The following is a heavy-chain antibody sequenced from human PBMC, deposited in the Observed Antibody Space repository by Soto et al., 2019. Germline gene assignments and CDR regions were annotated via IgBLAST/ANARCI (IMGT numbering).Heavy chain of an antibody. CDR1: GFTFSSYG. Sequence: GGSLRLSCAASGFTFSSYGMHWVRQAPGKGLEWVAVTSYDGSYKYYLDSVKGRFTISRDNSKNTLYLQMNSLRAEDTAVYYCAKPTRTYSYGSLQFDYWGQGTLVTVSS. D-gene: IGHD5-18*01. J-gene: IGHJ4*02. CDR3: AKPTRTYSYGSLQFDY. V-gene: IGHV3-30*18. CDR2: TSYDGSYK.